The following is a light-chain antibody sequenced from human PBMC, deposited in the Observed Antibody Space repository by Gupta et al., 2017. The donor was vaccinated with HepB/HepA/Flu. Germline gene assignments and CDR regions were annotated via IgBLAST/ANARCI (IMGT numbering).Light chain of an antibody. CDR1: ISNIGNNY. J-gene: IGLJ2*01. CDR3: AAWDDSLSGLV. Sequence: QSLLPQPPSASGTPGQTATISCSGSISNIGNNYVYWYQHLPGTAPNLLIYMNSQRPSGVPDRFSVSKSGTSASLAISGLRSEDEADYYCAAWDDSLSGLVFGGGTKLTVL. V-gene: IGLV1-47*01. CDR2: MNS.